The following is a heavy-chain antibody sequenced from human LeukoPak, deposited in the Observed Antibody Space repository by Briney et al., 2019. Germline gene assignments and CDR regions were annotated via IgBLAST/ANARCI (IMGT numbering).Heavy chain of an antibody. D-gene: IGHD1-7*01. Sequence: SETLSLTGAVYGGSYSKYYWSWLRQPPGKGLEWIGEINDSGRINYNPSLMSRVTVSVDTSKNQFSLRLTSVASTDTAVFSCARPWNYGSNYYMDVWGNGATVSVSS. CDR3: ARPWNYGSNYYMDV. J-gene: IGHJ6*03. V-gene: IGHV4-34*01. CDR1: GGSYSKYY. CDR2: INDSGRI.